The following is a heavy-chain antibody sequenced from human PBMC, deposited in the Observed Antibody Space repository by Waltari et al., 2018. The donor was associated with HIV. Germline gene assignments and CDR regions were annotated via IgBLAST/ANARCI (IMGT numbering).Heavy chain of an antibody. V-gene: IGHV4-30-4*01. J-gene: IGHJ6*02. D-gene: IGHD3-10*01. Sequence: QVQLQESGPGLVKPSQTLSLTCTVSGGPISSSDYYWSWRRQSPGKGLEWIGHIYYSGSTYYNPSLKSRVTMSVDTSKNQFSLKLSSVTAADTAVYYCAKDPLGFGYYGMNVWGQGTTVTVSS. CDR1: GGPISSSDYY. CDR3: AKDPLGFGYYGMNV. CDR2: IYYSGST.